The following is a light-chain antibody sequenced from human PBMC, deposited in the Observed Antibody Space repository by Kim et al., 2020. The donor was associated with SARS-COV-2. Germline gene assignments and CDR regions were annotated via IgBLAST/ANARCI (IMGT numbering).Light chain of an antibody. J-gene: IGKJ4*01. CDR3: QQYNNWPLT. CDR1: QSISSN. CDR2: GAS. Sequence: SVSPGERATLSCRASQSISSNLAWYQQQPGQAPRLLIHGASTRATDIPARFSGSGSGTEFTLTISGLQSEEFAVYYCQQYNNWPLTFGGATKLEI. V-gene: IGKV3-15*01.